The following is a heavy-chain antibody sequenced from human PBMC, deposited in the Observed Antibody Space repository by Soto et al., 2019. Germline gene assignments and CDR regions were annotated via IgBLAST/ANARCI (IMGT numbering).Heavy chain of an antibody. J-gene: IGHJ6*02. D-gene: IGHD5-12*01. Sequence: GGSLRLSCAASGFTFSSYAMSWVRQAPGKGLEWVSAISGSGGSTYYADSVKGRFTISRDNSKNTLYLQMNSLRAEDTAVYYCAKDGLSGYDSGYYGMDVWGQGTTVTVSS. V-gene: IGHV3-23*01. CDR1: GFTFSSYA. CDR2: ISGSGGST. CDR3: AKDGLSGYDSGYYGMDV.